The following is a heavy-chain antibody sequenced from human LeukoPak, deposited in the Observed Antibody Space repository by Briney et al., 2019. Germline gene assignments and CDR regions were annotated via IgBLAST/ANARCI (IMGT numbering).Heavy chain of an antibody. J-gene: IGHJ4*02. CDR1: GDSVSSNSAA. Sequence: SQTLSLTCAISGDSVSSNSAAWNWIRQCPSRGLEWVGRTYYRSKWYNDYALSVKSRISINPDTSKKQFSLQLNSVTPEDTAVYYCARSYSSGWDFESWGQGTLVTVSS. V-gene: IGHV6-1*01. CDR3: ARSYSSGWDFES. D-gene: IGHD6-19*01. CDR2: TYYRSKWYN.